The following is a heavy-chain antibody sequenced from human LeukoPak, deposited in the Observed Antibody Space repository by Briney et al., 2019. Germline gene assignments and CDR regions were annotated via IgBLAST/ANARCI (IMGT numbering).Heavy chain of an antibody. J-gene: IGHJ4*02. CDR2: IIPIFGTA. CDR3: ASGWFGESTYLVTGKYYFDY. D-gene: IGHD3-10*01. V-gene: IGHV1-69*05. CDR1: GGTFSSYA. Sequence: SVKVCCKASGGTFSSYAISWVRQAPGQGLEWMGGIIPIFGTANYAQKFQGRVTITTDKSTSTAYMELSSLRSEDTAVYYCASGWFGESTYLVTGKYYFDYWGQGTLVTVSS.